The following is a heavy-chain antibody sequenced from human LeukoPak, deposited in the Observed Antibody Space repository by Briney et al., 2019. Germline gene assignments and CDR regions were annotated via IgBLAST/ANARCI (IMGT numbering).Heavy chain of an antibody. D-gene: IGHD3-9*01. CDR1: GGTFSSYA. V-gene: IGHV1-69*04. Sequence: SVKVSCKASGGTFSSYAISWVRQAPGQGLEWMGRIIPILGIANYAQKFQGRVTITADKSTSTAYMELSSLRSEDTAVYYCARDNILTGYSLYYFDYWGQGTLVTVFS. CDR3: ARDNILTGYSLYYFDY. CDR2: IIPILGIA. J-gene: IGHJ4*02.